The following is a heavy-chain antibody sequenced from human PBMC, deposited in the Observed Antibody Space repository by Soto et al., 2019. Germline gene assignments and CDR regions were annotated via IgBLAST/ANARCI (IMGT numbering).Heavy chain of an antibody. V-gene: IGHV4-61*08. CDR3: ARVEATIQDYYMDV. D-gene: IGHD5-12*01. CDR2: IYYSGST. J-gene: IGHJ6*03. Sequence: FETLSVPWTFCGGFISRRWLFRGWIRQPPGKGLEWIGYIYYSGSTNYNPSLKSRVTISVDTSKNQFSLKLSSVTAADTAVYYCARVEATIQDYYMDVWAKGTTVTVSS. CDR1: GGFISRRWLF.